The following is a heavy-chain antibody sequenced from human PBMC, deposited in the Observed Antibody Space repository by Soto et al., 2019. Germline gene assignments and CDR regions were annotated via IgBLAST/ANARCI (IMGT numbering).Heavy chain of an antibody. CDR3: ATWGHYYNWNRPQGDY. Sequence: GASVKVSCKASGYTFTSYDINWVRQATGQGLEWMGWMNPNSGNTGYAQKFQGRVTMTRNTSISTAYMELSSLRSEDTAVYYCATWGHYYNWNRPQGDYWGQGTLVTVSS. CDR2: MNPNSGNT. V-gene: IGHV1-8*01. CDR1: GYTFTSYD. D-gene: IGHD1-20*01. J-gene: IGHJ4*02.